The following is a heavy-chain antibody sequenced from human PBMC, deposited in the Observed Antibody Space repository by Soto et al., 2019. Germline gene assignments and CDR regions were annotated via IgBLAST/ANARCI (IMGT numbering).Heavy chain of an antibody. CDR2: IGPYTGVT. V-gene: IGHV1-18*01. J-gene: IGHJ4*02. CDR1: GYTFISYG. D-gene: IGHD3-10*01. Sequence: QVQLVQSGAEVKNPGASVKVSCKASGYTFISYGFSWVRQAPGQGLEWMGWIGPYTGVTNYAQKFQGRVTMTTDTSTSTAYMELRSLRSDDTAVYYCARDGDGPGRHYDYWGQGTLITVSS. CDR3: ARDGDGPGRHYDY.